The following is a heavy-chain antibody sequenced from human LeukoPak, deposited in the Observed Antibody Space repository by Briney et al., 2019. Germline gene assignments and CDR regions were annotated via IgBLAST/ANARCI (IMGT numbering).Heavy chain of an antibody. D-gene: IGHD3-22*01. J-gene: IGHJ4*02. V-gene: IGHV4-4*02. CDR1: GDSINSLDL. CDR2: MYLSGTT. Sequence: SETLSLTCTVSGDSINSLDLWSWARQPPGKGLEWIGEMYLSGTTHSNPSVKSRVTISIDKSKNQFFLNLSSVTAADTAVYYCAGLVGRYSSGLYYYYFDYWGQGTLVTVSS. CDR3: AGLVGRYSSGLYYYYFDY.